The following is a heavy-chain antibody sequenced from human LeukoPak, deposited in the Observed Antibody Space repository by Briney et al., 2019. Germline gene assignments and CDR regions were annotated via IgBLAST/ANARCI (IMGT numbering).Heavy chain of an antibody. CDR1: GFPFSTHS. J-gene: IGHJ4*01. CDR3: VRDKCDRSNYAYFDS. D-gene: IGHD3-22*01. V-gene: IGHV3-21*01. Sequence: GGSLRLSCAASGFPFSTHSLNWVRQAPGKGLEWVPSISAGGDFVYYGDSVKGRFTMSRDNAKNSLHLQMDSLTAEDTAVYYCVRDKCDRSNYAYFDSWGHGTLVTVSS. CDR2: ISAGGDFV.